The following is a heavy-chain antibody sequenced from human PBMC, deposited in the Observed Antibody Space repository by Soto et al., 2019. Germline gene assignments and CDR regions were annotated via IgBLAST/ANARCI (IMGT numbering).Heavy chain of an antibody. Sequence: QVQLQQSGPRLVKPSQTLSLTCAISGDNVSSNIGAWSWLRQSPSSGLAWLGRTLYRSKWHEDYAIYNQGQIFINVDTFKSKFSLQLNSVSIDYTAVYVCESEKMTMPGSRGYFDYWGQGTLVTVSS. J-gene: IGHJ4*02. CDR2: TLYRSKWHE. CDR1: GDNVSSNIGA. D-gene: IGHD2-2*01. V-gene: IGHV6-1*01. CDR3: ESEKMTMPGSRGYFDY.